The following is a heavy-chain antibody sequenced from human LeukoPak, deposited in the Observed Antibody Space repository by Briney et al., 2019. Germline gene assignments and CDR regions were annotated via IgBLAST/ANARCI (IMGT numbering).Heavy chain of an antibody. Sequence: ASVKVSCKASGYTFTSYGISWGRQAPGQGLEWMGRIIPILGIANYAQKFQGRVTITADKSTSTAYMELSSLRSEDTAVYYCARDSPGASPLYYYYGMDVWGQGTTVTVSS. J-gene: IGHJ6*02. CDR1: GYTFTSYG. D-gene: IGHD1-26*01. CDR3: ARDSPGASPLYYYYGMDV. V-gene: IGHV1-69*04. CDR2: IIPILGIA.